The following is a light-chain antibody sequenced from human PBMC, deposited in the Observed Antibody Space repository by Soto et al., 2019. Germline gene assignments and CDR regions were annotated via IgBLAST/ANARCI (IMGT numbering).Light chain of an antibody. CDR3: QQYNDWRT. V-gene: IGKV3-15*01. Sequence: EIVMTQSPATLSVSPGERATLSCRASQNVNNNLAWYQQKPGQAPRLLIHAVSTRATGIPARFSGSGSGTEFTLTISSLQSEDFAVYYCQQYNDWRTFGQGTKVEFK. CDR2: AVS. CDR1: QNVNNN. J-gene: IGKJ1*01.